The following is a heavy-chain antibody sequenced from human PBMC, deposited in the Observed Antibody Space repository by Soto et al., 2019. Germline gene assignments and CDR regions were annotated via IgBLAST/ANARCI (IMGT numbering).Heavy chain of an antibody. Sequence: QTRSPTCPLSAASSGIRSSYWDWTRDPPGRGPEWIGTIYGSGSPYYNTSHKSRVTISVDTSKNQFTLKLISVTAADTAVYYCARHPAFNMLLVVPTAIDSWGQGTLVTVSS. J-gene: IGHJ4*02. D-gene: IGHD3-22*01. V-gene: IGHV4-39*01. CDR3: ARHPAFNMLLVVPTAIDS. CDR1: AASSGIRSSY. CDR2: IYGSGSP.